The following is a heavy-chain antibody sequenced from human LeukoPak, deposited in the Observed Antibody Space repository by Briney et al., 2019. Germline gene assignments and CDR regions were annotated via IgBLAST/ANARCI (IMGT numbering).Heavy chain of an antibody. CDR2: IYPGDSDT. CDR1: GYSFTSYW. D-gene: IGHD3-22*01. V-gene: IGHV5-51*01. CDR3: ARLFDSSRYWPPKFDP. J-gene: IGHJ5*02. Sequence: GESLKISCKGSGYSFTSYWIAWVRQMPGKGLEWMGIIYPGDSDTRYSPSFQGQVTISADKSISTAYLQWSSLKASDTGMYYCARLFDSSRYWPPKFDPWGQGTLVTVSS.